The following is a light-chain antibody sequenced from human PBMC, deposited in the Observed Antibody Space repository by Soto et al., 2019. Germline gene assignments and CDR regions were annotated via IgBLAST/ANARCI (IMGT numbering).Light chain of an antibody. CDR2: AAS. Sequence: DIPLTQSPSFLSASVGDRVTITCRASQGISSYLAWYQQKPGKAPKLLIYAASTLQSGVPSRFSGSGSGTEFTLTISSLQPEDFATYYCQQLNSYPWTFGQGTKVEIK. CDR3: QQLNSYPWT. J-gene: IGKJ1*01. CDR1: QGISSY. V-gene: IGKV1-9*01.